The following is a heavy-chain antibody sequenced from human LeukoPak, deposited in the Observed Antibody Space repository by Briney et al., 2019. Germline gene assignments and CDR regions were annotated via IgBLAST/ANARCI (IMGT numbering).Heavy chain of an antibody. CDR3: ARASWVSSADAVW. Sequence: GWSLTVSCAASGLSYSSFALSWVRPAPARGLEWLSSMKGTGETFYADSVRGRFTLSRDDSRNTVYLQLNNLRVEDTAVYYCARASWVSSADAVWWGQGTVVTVSS. CDR1: GLSYSSFA. J-gene: IGHJ4*02. D-gene: IGHD3-16*01. CDR2: MKGTGET. V-gene: IGHV3-23*01.